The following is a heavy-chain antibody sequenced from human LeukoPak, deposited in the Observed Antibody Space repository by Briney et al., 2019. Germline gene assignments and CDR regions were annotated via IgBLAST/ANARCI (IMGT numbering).Heavy chain of an antibody. CDR1: GFTFSSYA. CDR2: ISGSGGST. Sequence: PGGSLRLSCAASGFTFSSYAMSWVRQAPGKGLEWVSAISGSGGSTYYADSVKGRFTISRDNSKNTLYLQMNSLRAEDTAVYYCAKVTPRAYCGGILSHRCMAEYFQHWGQGTLVTVSS. CDR3: AKVTPRAYCGGILSHRCMAEYFQH. D-gene: IGHD2-21*01. V-gene: IGHV3-23*01. J-gene: IGHJ1*01.